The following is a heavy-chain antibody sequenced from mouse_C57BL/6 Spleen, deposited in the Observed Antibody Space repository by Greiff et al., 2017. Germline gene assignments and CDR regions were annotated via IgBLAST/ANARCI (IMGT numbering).Heavy chain of an antibody. CDR2: IYPGSGST. Sequence: QVQLKQPGAELVKPGASVKMSCKASGYTFTSYWITWVKQRPGQGLEWIGDIYPGSGSTNYNEKFKSKATLTVDTSSSTAYMQLSSLTSEDSAVYYCAREDPYYAMDYWGQGTSVTVSS. CDR1: GYTFTSYW. CDR3: AREDPYYAMDY. V-gene: IGHV1-55*01. J-gene: IGHJ4*01.